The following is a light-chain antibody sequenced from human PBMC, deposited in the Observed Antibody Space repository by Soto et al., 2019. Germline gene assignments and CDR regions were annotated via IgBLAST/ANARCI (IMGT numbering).Light chain of an antibody. CDR1: QSVSGN. CDR2: DAS. J-gene: IGKJ5*01. CDR3: QQNHNWPPIT. Sequence: EIVMTQSPATLSVSPGERATLSCRASQSVSGNLAWYQQKPGQAPRLLIYDASTRATGIPARFSGSGSGTAFSLPISSLQSEEFSVYYCQQNHNWPPITFGQGTRLEIK. V-gene: IGKV3-15*01.